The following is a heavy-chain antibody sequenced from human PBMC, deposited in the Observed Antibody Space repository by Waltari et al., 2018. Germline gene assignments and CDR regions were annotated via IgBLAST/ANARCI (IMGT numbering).Heavy chain of an antibody. Sequence: EVQLVESGGGLVKPGGSLRLSCAASGFTFSNAWMNWVRQAPGKGLEWVGRIKSKTDGGTTDDAAPVKGRFTISRDDSKNTLYLQMNSLKTEDTAVYYCTTRFGGVIVNDYWGQGTLVTVSS. D-gene: IGHD3-16*02. CDR1: GFTFSNAW. CDR2: IKSKTDGGTT. CDR3: TTRFGGVIVNDY. V-gene: IGHV3-15*07. J-gene: IGHJ4*02.